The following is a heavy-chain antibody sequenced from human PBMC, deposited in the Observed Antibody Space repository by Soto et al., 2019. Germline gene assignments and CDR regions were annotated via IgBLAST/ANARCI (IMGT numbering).Heavy chain of an antibody. J-gene: IGHJ6*02. D-gene: IGHD2-15*01. CDR1: GFTFSNYA. V-gene: IGHV3-23*01. CDR2: LNGSGGST. Sequence: GGSLRLSCAASGFTFSNYAMTWVRQAPGKGLEWVSGLNGSGGSTSSADSVKGRFAISRDNSKNTLYLQMNNLRAEDTAVYYCARDVVVAATHYYYGMDVWGQGTTVTVYS. CDR3: ARDVVVAATHYYYGMDV.